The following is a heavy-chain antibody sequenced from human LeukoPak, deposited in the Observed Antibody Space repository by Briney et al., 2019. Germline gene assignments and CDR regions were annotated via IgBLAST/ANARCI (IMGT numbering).Heavy chain of an antibody. CDR2: TNRDGSEK. V-gene: IGHV3-7*03. D-gene: IGHD2-8*01. Sequence: GGSLRLSCAASEFTFTNFWMSWARQAPGKGLEWVANTNRDGSEKYYADSVKGRFTISRDNAKNSLYLQMNSLRAEDTAVYYCAREKCTNGVCHDAFDIWGQGTMVTVSS. CDR1: EFTFTNFW. CDR3: AREKCTNGVCHDAFDI. J-gene: IGHJ3*02.